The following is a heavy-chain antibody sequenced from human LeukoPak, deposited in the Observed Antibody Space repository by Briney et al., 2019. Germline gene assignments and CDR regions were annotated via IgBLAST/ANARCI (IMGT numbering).Heavy chain of an antibody. V-gene: IGHV3-23*01. CDR1: GFTFSSYA. CDR2: ISGSGGST. J-gene: IGHJ3*02. Sequence: GGSLRLSCAASGFTFSSYAMSWVRQARGKGLEWVSAISGSGGSTYYVYSVKGRFTISRDNSKNTLYLQMNSLRAEDTAVYYCAKGQWGTGIMDAFDIWGQGTMVTVSS. CDR3: AKGQWGTGIMDAFDI. D-gene: IGHD3-16*01.